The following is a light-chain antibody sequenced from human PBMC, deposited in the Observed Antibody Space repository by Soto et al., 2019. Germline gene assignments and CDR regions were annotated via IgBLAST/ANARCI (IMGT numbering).Light chain of an antibody. J-gene: IGKJ1*01. Sequence: DIVLTQSPGTLSLSPGERATLSCRASQSVSSSYLAWYQQKPGQAPRLLIYGASSRATGIPDRFSGSGSGTDFTLTISRLEPEDFAVYYCQQYGSSPTWTFGPGTKVDIK. CDR3: QQYGSSPTWT. V-gene: IGKV3-20*01. CDR2: GAS. CDR1: QSVSSSY.